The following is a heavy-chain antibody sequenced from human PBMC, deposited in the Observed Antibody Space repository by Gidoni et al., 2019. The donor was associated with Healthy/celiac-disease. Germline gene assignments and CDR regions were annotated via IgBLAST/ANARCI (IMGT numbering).Heavy chain of an antibody. CDR2: ISVSGGST. CDR1: GFTFSSYA. V-gene: IGHV3-23*01. D-gene: IGHD5-18*01. CDR3: ANGGYSYGPRVIYYYYYYGMDV. Sequence: EVQLLESGGGLVQPGGSLRLSCAASGFTFSSYAMSWYRQAPGKGLEWVSAISVSGGSTYYADSVKGRFTISRDNSKNTLYLQMNSLRAEDTAVYYCANGGYSYGPRVIYYYYYYGMDVWGQGTTVTVSS. J-gene: IGHJ6*02.